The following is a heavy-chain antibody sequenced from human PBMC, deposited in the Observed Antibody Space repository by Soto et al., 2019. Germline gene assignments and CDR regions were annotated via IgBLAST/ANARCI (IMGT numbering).Heavy chain of an antibody. CDR3: ARSPPGGYHYYYGMDV. V-gene: IGHV3-13*04. D-gene: IGHD3-22*01. CDR2: IGTAGDT. Sequence: EVQRVESGGGLVQPGGSLRLSCAASGFTFSSYDMQWVRQATGKGLEWVSAIGTAGDTYYPGSVKGRFTISRENAKNSLYLQMNSLRAGDTAVYYCARSPPGGYHYYYGMDVWGQGTTVTVS. CDR1: GFTFSSYD. J-gene: IGHJ6*02.